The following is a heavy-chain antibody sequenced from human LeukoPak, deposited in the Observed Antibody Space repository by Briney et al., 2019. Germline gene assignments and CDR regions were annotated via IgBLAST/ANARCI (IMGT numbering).Heavy chain of an antibody. CDR2: INHSGST. CDR3: ARVAVDSGYDGNWFDP. Sequence: SETLSLTCAVYGGSFSGYYWSWIPQPPGKGLEWIGEINHSGSTNYNLSLKSRVNISVDTSKNQFSLKLSSVTAADTAVYYCARVAVDSGYDGNWFDPWGQGTLVTVSS. V-gene: IGHV4-34*01. J-gene: IGHJ5*02. D-gene: IGHD5-12*01. CDR1: GGSFSGYY.